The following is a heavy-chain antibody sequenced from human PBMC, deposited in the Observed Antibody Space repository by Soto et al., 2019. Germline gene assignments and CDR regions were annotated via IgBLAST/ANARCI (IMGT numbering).Heavy chain of an antibody. V-gene: IGHV3-23*01. Sequence: ESGGGLVQPGGSLRLSCAASGFTFSSYAMTWVRQAPGKGLEWVSGISVSGGSTYYADSVQGRFTISRDNSKNTLYLQMNSLRAEDTAVYYCAKRVEGSGTYYKGPFEYWGQGTLVTVSS. CDR1: GFTFSSYA. CDR2: ISVSGGST. D-gene: IGHD3-10*01. J-gene: IGHJ4*02. CDR3: AKRVEGSGTYYKGPFEY.